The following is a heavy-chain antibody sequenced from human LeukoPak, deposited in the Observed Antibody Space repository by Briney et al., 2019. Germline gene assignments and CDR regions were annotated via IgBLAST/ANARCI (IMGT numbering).Heavy chain of an antibody. J-gene: IGHJ3*02. CDR3: AKDVGATLLHDAFDI. CDR2: ISWNSDGI. D-gene: IGHD1-26*01. Sequence: PGRSLRLSCAASGFTFDDYAMHWVRQAPGKGLEWVSGISWNSDGIGYADSVKGRFTISRDNAKNSLYLQMNSLRTEDTALYYCAKDVGATLLHDAFDIWGQGTMVTVSS. V-gene: IGHV3-9*01. CDR1: GFTFDDYA.